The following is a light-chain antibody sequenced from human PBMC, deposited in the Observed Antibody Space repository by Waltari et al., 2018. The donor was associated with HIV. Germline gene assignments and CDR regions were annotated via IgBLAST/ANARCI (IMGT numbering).Light chain of an antibody. CDR3: HQYGATPRT. Sequence: EIVMTQSPATLSVSPGERATLSCRASQSVSSNLAWYQQKPGQAPRLLIYGASTRATGIPARFSGSGSGTEFTLTISSLQSEDFAVYYCHQYGATPRTFGQGTKLEIK. CDR1: QSVSSN. J-gene: IGKJ2*01. V-gene: IGKV3-15*01. CDR2: GAS.